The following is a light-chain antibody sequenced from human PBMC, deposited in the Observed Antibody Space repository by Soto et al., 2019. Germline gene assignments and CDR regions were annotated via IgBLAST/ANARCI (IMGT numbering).Light chain of an antibody. CDR3: SSYTSSSTYV. CDR1: SSDVGTYNR. Sequence: QSVLTQPPCVSGSPGQSVIISCTGTSSDVGTYNRVSWYQQPPGTAPKLMIFEVNNRPAGVPDRFSGSKSGNTASLTISGLQAEDEAVYYCSSYTSSSTYVFGTGTKLTVL. J-gene: IGLJ1*01. CDR2: EVN. V-gene: IGLV2-18*02.